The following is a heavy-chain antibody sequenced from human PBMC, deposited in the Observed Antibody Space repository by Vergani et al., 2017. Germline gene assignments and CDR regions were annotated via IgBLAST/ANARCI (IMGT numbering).Heavy chain of an antibody. J-gene: IGHJ4*02. CDR3: AREERSNTSPFVGD. V-gene: IGHV3-23*04. Sequence: EVQLVESGGGLVQPGGSLRLSCAASGFTFSNSAMSWVRQTSGKGLEWVSAISGHGDRTYYADSVKGRFTISRDNSKNTVYLQMNSLKAEDRATYYCAREERSNTSPFVGDWGQGTLVTV. CDR2: ISGHGDRT. D-gene: IGHD2/OR15-2a*01. CDR1: GFTFSNSA.